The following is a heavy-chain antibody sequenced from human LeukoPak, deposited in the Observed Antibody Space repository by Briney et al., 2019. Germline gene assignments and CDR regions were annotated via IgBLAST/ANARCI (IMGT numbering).Heavy chain of an antibody. J-gene: IGHJ3*02. D-gene: IGHD6-6*01. CDR3: FGGLGGIAARKKDAFDI. CDR1: GGTFSSYA. CDR2: IIPILGIA. Sequence: GASVKVSCKASGGTFSSYAISWVRQAPGQGLEWMGRIIPILGIANYAQKFQGRVTITADESTSTAYMELSSLRSEDTAVYYCFGGLGGIAARKKDAFDIWGQGTMVTVSS. V-gene: IGHV1-69*04.